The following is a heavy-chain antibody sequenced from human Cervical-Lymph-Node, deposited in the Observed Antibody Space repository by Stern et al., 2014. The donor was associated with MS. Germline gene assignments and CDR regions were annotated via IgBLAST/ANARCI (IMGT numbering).Heavy chain of an antibody. D-gene: IGHD3-10*01. Sequence: QVQLQQWGAGLLKPSETLSLTCAVYGGSFSGYYWSWIRQPPGKGLEWIGEINHSGSANYNPYLKRRVTISVDTAKNQIPLTLSPVTAADTAVYYCARSRTYYYVSGKVHYGMDVWGQGTTVTVSS. CDR3: ARSRTYYYVSGKVHYGMDV. CDR1: GGSFSGYY. J-gene: IGHJ6*02. CDR2: INHSGSA. V-gene: IGHV4-34*01.